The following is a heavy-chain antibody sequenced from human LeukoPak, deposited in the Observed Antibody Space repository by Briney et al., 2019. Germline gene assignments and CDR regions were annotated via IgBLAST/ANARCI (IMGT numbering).Heavy chain of an antibody. CDR2: IYYGGST. CDR1: GGSISTTSYY. J-gene: IGHJ4*02. D-gene: IGHD3-3*01. Sequence: SETLSLTCTVSGGSISTTSYYWGWIRQPPGKGLEWIGNIYYGGSTFYNPSFKSRVTISVDTSKNQFSLKVNSMTAADTAVYFCARRTWGGPHYFDYWGQGTLVTVSS. CDR3: ARRTWGGPHYFDY. V-gene: IGHV4-39*01.